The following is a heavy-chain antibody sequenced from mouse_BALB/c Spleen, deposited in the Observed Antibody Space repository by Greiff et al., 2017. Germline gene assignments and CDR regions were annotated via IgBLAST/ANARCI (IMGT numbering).Heavy chain of an antibody. D-gene: IGHD1-1*02. CDR2: ISSGGSYT. V-gene: IGHV5-9-4*01. J-gene: IGHJ4*01. CDR1: GFTFSSYA. CDR3: ARDGIYADYYAMDY. Sequence: EVMLVESGGGLVKPGGSLKLSCAASGFTFSSYAMSWVRQSPEKRLEWVAEISSGGSYTYYPDTVTGRFTISRDNAKNTLYLEMSSLRSEDTAMYYCARDGIYADYYAMDYWGQGTSVTVSS.